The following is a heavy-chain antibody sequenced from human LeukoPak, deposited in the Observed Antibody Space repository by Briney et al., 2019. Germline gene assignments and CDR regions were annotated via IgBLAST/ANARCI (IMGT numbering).Heavy chain of an antibody. Sequence: GGSLRLSCAASGFTFSNYAMSWVRQAPGKGLEWVANIKQDGSEKYYVDSVKGRFTISRDNAKNSLYLQMNSLRAEDTAVYYCARDQDGDPGGFQHWGQGTLVTVSS. CDR3: ARDQDGDPGGFQH. V-gene: IGHV3-7*04. J-gene: IGHJ1*01. CDR1: GFTFSNYA. D-gene: IGHD4-17*01. CDR2: IKQDGSEK.